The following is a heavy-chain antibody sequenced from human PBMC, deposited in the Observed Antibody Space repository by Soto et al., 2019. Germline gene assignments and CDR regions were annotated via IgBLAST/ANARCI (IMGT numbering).Heavy chain of an antibody. CDR3: AKVRGGGYDYVWGSYRFGHFDY. J-gene: IGHJ4*02. Sequence: EVQLLESGGGLVQPGGSLRLSCAASGFTFSSYAMSWVRQAPGKGLEWVSAISGSGGSTYYADSVKGRFTISRDNSKNTLYLQMNSQRAEDTAVYYCAKVRGGGYDYVWGSYRFGHFDYWGQGTLVTVSS. CDR1: GFTFSSYA. D-gene: IGHD3-16*02. V-gene: IGHV3-23*01. CDR2: ISGSGGST.